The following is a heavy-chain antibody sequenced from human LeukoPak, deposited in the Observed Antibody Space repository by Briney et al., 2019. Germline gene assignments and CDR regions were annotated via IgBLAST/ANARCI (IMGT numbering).Heavy chain of an antibody. CDR2: IYYSGST. Sequence: PSETLSLTCTVSGGSVSSGSYYWSWIRQPPGKGLEWIGYIYYSGSTNYNPSLKSRVTISVDTSKNHFSLKLSSVTAADTAVYYCASGPRYCSGGSCYQSGIWYFDLWGRGTLVTVSS. CDR3: ASGPRYCSGGSCYQSGIWYFDL. D-gene: IGHD2-15*01. J-gene: IGHJ2*01. CDR1: GGSVSSGSYY. V-gene: IGHV4-61*01.